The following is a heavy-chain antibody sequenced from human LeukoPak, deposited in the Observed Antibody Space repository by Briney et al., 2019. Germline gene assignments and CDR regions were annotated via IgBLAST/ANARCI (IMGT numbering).Heavy chain of an antibody. J-gene: IGHJ3*02. V-gene: IGHV3-23*01. Sequence: GGSLRLSCAASGFTCSTYVMSWVHQAPGEGLEWLSLILHNGDSTYYADSVKGRFTISRDNSKNTLYLQMNSLRAEDTAVYYCARLSSFAFDIWGQGTMVTVSS. D-gene: IGHD3-16*02. CDR3: ARLSSFAFDI. CDR1: GFTCSTYV. CDR2: ILHNGDST.